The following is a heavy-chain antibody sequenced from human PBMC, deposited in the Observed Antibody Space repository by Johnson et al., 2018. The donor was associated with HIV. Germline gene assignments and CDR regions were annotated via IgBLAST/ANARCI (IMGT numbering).Heavy chain of an antibody. CDR3: ARVGSSGWLGRAFDI. J-gene: IGHJ3*02. CDR2: ISNNGGST. CDR1: GFAFSNYG. D-gene: IGHD6-19*01. Sequence: QVQLVESGGGVVQPGGSLRLSCTASGFAFSNYGMHWVRQAPGQGLEYVSAISNNGGSTYYADSVKGRFTISRDNAKNSLYLQMNSLRAEDTAVYYCARVGSSGWLGRAFDIWGQGTMVTVSS. V-gene: IGHV3-64*04.